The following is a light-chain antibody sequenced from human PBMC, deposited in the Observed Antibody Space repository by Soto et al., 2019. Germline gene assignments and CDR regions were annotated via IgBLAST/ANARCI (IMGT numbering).Light chain of an antibody. CDR1: QGIIDY. CDR3: KKYNTAPQT. Sequence: DVQMTQSPSSLSASVGDRVTITCRASQGIIDYLAWYQQKPGKAPNLLIYAASTLHSGVPSRFSGSGSGTDFTLTITNLQPEDVGTYYCKKYNTAPQTFGPGTKVEIK. CDR2: AAS. J-gene: IGKJ1*01. V-gene: IGKV1-27*01.